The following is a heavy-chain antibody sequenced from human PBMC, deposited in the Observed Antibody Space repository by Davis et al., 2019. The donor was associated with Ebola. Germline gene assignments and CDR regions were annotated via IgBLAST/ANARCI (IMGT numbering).Heavy chain of an antibody. CDR3: ARGGITGTTGYYYYYYMDV. J-gene: IGHJ6*03. CDR1: GGTFSSYA. V-gene: IGHV1-69*13. CDR2: IIPIFGTA. Sequence: SVKVSCKASGGTFSSYAISWVRQAPGQGLEWMGGIIPIFGTANYAQKFQGRVTITADESTSTAYMELSSLRSEDTAVYYCARGGITGTTGYYYYYYMDVWGKGTTVTVSS. D-gene: IGHD1-7*01.